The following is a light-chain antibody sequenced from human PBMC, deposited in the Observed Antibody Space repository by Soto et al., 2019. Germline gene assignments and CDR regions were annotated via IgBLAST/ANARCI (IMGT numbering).Light chain of an antibody. CDR2: DVS. V-gene: IGLV2-11*01. Sequence: QSVLTQPRSVSGSPGQSVTVSCIGTSSDVGDYNSVSWYQQHPGKAPKLMIYDVSKRPSGVPDRFSGSKSGNTASLTISGLRAEDEADYHCCSYVGGYSYVFGIGTKVTVL. J-gene: IGLJ1*01. CDR3: CSYVGGYSYV. CDR1: SSDVGDYNS.